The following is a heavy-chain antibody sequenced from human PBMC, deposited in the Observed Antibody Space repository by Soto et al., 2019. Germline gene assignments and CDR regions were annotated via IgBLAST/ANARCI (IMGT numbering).Heavy chain of an antibody. J-gene: IGHJ4*02. Sequence: SETLSLTCTVSGGSISSYYWSWIRQPPGKGLEWIGYIYYSGSTNYNPSLKSRVTISVDTSKNQFSLKLSSVTAADTAVYYCARENAGDFFDYWGQGTLVTVS. CDR2: IYYSGST. CDR3: ARENAGDFFDY. CDR1: GGSISSYY. D-gene: IGHD3-3*01. V-gene: IGHV4-59*01.